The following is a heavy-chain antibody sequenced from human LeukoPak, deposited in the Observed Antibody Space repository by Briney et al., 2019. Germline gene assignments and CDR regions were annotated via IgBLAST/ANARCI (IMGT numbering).Heavy chain of an antibody. Sequence: GGSLRLSCAASGFTFSSYGMHWVRQAPGKGLEWVAFIRYDGSNKYYADSVKGRFTISRDNSKNTLYLQMNSLRAEDTAVYYCAKDPNSGSGWGTFDYWGQGTLVTVSS. CDR2: IRYDGSNK. V-gene: IGHV3-30*02. J-gene: IGHJ4*02. D-gene: IGHD6-19*01. CDR3: AKDPNSGSGWGTFDY. CDR1: GFTFSSYG.